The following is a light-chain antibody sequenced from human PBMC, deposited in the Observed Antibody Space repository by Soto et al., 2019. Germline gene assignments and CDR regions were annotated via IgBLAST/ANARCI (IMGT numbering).Light chain of an antibody. J-gene: IGKJ1*01. Sequence: EIVLTQSPGTLSLSPGERATLSCRASQSVRNNYLAWYQQRPGQAPRLLIYAASSRATGIPDRFSGSGSGTDFTLTISRLEPEDFAVYYCQQYGTSPRTFGQGTKVEIK. CDR1: QSVRNNY. CDR2: AAS. V-gene: IGKV3-20*01. CDR3: QQYGTSPRT.